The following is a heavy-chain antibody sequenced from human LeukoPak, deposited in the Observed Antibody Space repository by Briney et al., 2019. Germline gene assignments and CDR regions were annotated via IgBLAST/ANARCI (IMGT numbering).Heavy chain of an antibody. V-gene: IGHV4-31*03. D-gene: IGHD5-18*01. CDR2: IYYSGST. CDR3: AREPLDSYGLKSWFDP. CDR1: GGSISSGGYY. Sequence: SETLSLTCTVSGGSISSGGYYWSWIRQHPGKGLEWIGYIYYSGSTYYSPSLKSRVTISVDTSKNQFSLKLSSVTAADTAVYYCAREPLDSYGLKSWFDPWGQGTLVTVSS. J-gene: IGHJ5*02.